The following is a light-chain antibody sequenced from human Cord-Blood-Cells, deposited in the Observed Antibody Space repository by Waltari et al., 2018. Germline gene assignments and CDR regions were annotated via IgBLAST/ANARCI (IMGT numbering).Light chain of an antibody. V-gene: IGKV1-5*01. CDR3: KRYNRYSLT. J-gene: IGKJ1*01. Sequence: DIQMTQSPSTLSASVGDRVTITCRASQSISSWLAWYQQKPGKAPKLLIYDASSCESGVPSRFSGRGSGTEFTPTISSLHPDDFAPYSCKRYNRYSLTFGQGTKVEIK. CDR2: DAS. CDR1: QSISSW.